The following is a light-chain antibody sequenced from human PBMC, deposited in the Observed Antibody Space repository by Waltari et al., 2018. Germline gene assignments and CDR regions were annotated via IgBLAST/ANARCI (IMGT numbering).Light chain of an antibody. CDR3: QQYDTWPPVT. Sequence: EVIMTQSPATQSLSPGERATLTCRASQNVKTKVAWYQQKPGQPPRLLIHGASTRATGIPARFSGSGSGTEFTLTISRLQSEDFALYFCQQYDTWPPVTFARGTRLDFK. CDR2: GAS. V-gene: IGKV3D-15*01. CDR1: QNVKTK. J-gene: IGKJ5*01.